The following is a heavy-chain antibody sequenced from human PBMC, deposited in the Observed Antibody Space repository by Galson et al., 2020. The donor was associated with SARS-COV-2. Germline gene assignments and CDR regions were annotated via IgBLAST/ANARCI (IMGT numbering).Heavy chain of an antibody. V-gene: IGHV2-5*02. D-gene: IGHD6-13*01. J-gene: IGHJ4*02. Sequence: SGPTLVTPTQTLTLTCTFSGFSITSSGLGVGWIRQPPGKALEWLAVISWDDTKHYNPSLESRLTISKHTSNNQVVLSMTNMDPVETATYYCAHRRAAGRHWYFGDWGQGTLITVS. CDR2: ISWDDTK. CDR3: AHRRAAGRHWYFGD. CDR1: GFSITSSGLG.